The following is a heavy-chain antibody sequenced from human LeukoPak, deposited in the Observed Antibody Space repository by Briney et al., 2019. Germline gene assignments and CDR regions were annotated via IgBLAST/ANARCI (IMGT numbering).Heavy chain of an antibody. CDR3: TPVMVEDRGF. J-gene: IGHJ4*02. D-gene: IGHD2-21*01. CDR1: GFIFNKAW. Sequence: GGSLRLSCAASGFIFNKAWMSWVRQAPGKGPERGGRIKSNNDGGTTDYASRVEGRFIISRDDSKNTIYLQMNRLIIDDTAIYYCTPVMVEDRGFWGQGTLVTVSS. CDR2: IKSNNDGGTT. V-gene: IGHV3-15*01.